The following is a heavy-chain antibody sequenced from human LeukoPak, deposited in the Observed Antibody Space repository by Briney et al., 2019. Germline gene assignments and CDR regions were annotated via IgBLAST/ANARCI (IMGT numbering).Heavy chain of an antibody. Sequence: ASVKVSCKASGYSFADYYMHWVRQAPGQGLEWMGWIKPNSGGTRSAQKFQGRVTMTRDTSISTAYMELSRLRSDDTAVYYCARGHDSSGYNWFDPWGQGTLVTVSS. CDR2: IKPNSGGT. CDR1: GYSFADYY. D-gene: IGHD3-22*01. V-gene: IGHV1-2*02. CDR3: ARGHDSSGYNWFDP. J-gene: IGHJ5*02.